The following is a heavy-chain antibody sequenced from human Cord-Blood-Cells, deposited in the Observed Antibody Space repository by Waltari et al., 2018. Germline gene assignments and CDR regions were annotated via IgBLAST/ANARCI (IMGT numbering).Heavy chain of an antibody. Sequence: QVQLVQSGAEVKKPGASVKVSCKASGYTFTSYALNWVRQAPGQRLEWMGWINAGNGNAKYSQKFQGRVTITRDTSASTAYMELSSLRSEDTAVYYCARSITAAGIGTDWGQGTLVTVSS. CDR1: GYTFTSYA. CDR2: INAGNGNA. V-gene: IGHV1-3*01. J-gene: IGHJ4*02. CDR3: ARSITAAGIGTD. D-gene: IGHD6-13*01.